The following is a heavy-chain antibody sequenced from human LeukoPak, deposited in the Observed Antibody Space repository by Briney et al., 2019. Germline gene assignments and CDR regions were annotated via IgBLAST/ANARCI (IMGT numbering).Heavy chain of an antibody. V-gene: IGHV3-66*01. CDR1: GFTVRSNY. Sequence: GGSLRLSCAGSGFTVRSNYMSWVRQAPGKGLEWVSVMYRGGSTYYADSVQGRFTMSRDSSKNTLYLQMNSLRAEDTAVYYCARDGGAAAGYWGQGTLVTVSS. J-gene: IGHJ4*02. D-gene: IGHD6-13*01. CDR2: MYRGGST. CDR3: ARDGGAAAGY.